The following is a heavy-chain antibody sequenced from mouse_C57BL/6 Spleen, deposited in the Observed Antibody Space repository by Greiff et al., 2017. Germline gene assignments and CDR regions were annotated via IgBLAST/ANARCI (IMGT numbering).Heavy chain of an antibody. CDR3: ARGTTVVAVDY. D-gene: IGHD1-1*01. CDR2: IDPSDSYT. V-gene: IGHV1-69*01. CDR1: GYTFTSYW. J-gene: IGHJ2*01. Sequence: VQLQQPGAELVMPGASVKLSCKASGYTFTSYWMHWVKQRPGQGLEWIGEIDPSDSYTNYNQKFKGQSTLTVDKSSSTAYMQLSSLTSEDSAVYYCARGTTVVAVDYWGQGTTLTVSS.